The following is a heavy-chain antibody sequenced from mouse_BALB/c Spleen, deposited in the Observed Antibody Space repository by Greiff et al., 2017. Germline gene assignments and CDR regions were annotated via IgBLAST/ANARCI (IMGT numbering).Heavy chain of an antibody. CDR3: ARDRDYYGSSLFAY. J-gene: IGHJ3*01. V-gene: IGHV5-6-3*01. CDR2: INSNGGST. CDR1: GFTFSSYG. Sequence: EVMLVESGGGLVQPGGPLKLSCAASGFTFSSYGMSWVRQTPDKRLELVATINSNGGSTYYPDSVKGRFTISRDNAKNTLYLQMSSLKSEDTAMYYCARDRDYYGSSLFAYWGQGTLVTVSA. D-gene: IGHD1-1*01.